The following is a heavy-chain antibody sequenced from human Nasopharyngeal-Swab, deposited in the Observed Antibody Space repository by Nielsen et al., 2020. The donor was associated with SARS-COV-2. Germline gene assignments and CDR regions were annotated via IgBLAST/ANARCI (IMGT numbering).Heavy chain of an antibody. V-gene: IGHV3-30*18. CDR3: AKDDLISSGWYKSAPTGY. J-gene: IGHJ4*02. D-gene: IGHD6-19*01. Sequence: SCAASGFTFSSYGMHWVRQAPGKGLEWVAVISYDGSNKYYADSVKGRFTISRDNSKNTLYLQMNSLRAEDTAVYYCAKDDLISSGWYKSAPTGYWGQGTLVTVSS. CDR1: GFTFSSYG. CDR2: ISYDGSNK.